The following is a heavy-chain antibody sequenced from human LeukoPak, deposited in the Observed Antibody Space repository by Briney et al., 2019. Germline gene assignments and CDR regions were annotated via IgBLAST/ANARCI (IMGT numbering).Heavy chain of an antibody. J-gene: IGHJ5*02. CDR1: GGSISSYY. CDR3: ARDLRTYSSGPIYP. V-gene: IGHV4-59*01. CDR2: TYYSGST. D-gene: IGHD6-19*01. Sequence: SETLSLTCTVSGGSISSYYWSWIRQPPGKGLEWIGYTYYSGSTNYNPSLKSRITISMDTSKNQFSLKLSSVTAADTAVYYCARDLRTYSSGPIYPWGQGTLVIVSS.